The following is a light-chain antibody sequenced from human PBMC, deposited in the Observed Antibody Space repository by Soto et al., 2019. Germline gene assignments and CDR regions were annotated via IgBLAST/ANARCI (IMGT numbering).Light chain of an antibody. V-gene: IGLV1-47*01. CDR3: AAWDDSLSGYV. CDR1: SSNIGSNY. Sequence: QSVLTQPPSASGTPGQRVTISCSGSSSNIGSNYVYWYQQLPGTAPKLLIYRNNQRPSGVPDRFSGSKSGTSASLAISGLRSEDDADYYCAAWDDSLSGYVFGTGTNVTVL. CDR2: RNN. J-gene: IGLJ1*01.